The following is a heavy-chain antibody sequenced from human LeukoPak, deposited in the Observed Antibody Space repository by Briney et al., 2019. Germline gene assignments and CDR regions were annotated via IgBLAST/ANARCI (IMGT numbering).Heavy chain of an antibody. CDR1: GGSISSGSYY. V-gene: IGHV4-61*02. CDR2: VYTSGST. J-gene: IGHJ5*02. D-gene: IGHD3-22*01. Sequence: SETLSLTCTVSGGSISSGSYYWSWIRQPAGKGLEWIGRVYTSGSTNYHPSLKSRVTISVDTSKNQFSLKLSSVTAADTAVYYCASSESGYYSNWFDPWGQGTLVTVSS. CDR3: ASSESGYYSNWFDP.